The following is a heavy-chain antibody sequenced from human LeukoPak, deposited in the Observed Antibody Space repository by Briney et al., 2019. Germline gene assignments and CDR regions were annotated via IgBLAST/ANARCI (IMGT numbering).Heavy chain of an antibody. CDR3: ARGAEITMVRGAPDY. CDR2: INPSGGST. CDR1: GYTFTSYY. Sequence: ASVKVSCKASGYTFTSYYMHWVRQAPGQGLEWMGIINPSGGSTSYAQKFQGRVTMTRDTSTSTVYMELSSLRSEDTAVYYCARGAEITMVRGAPDYWGQGTLVTVSS. D-gene: IGHD3-10*01. J-gene: IGHJ4*02. V-gene: IGHV1-46*01.